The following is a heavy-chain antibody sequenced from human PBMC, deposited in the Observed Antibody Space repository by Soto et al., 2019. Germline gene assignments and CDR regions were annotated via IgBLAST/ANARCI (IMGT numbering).Heavy chain of an antibody. CDR3: ARDLTPMDI. CDR1: GGTFSSYA. J-gene: IGHJ3*02. CDR2: IVPIVDTS. V-gene: IGHV1-69*13. D-gene: IGHD2-15*01. Sequence: ASVKVSCKTSGGTFSSYAISWVRQAPGQGLEWMGGIVPIVDTSTYAQKFQGRVTITADESTSTAYMELRSLRSDDTAVYYCARDLTPMDIWGQGTMVTVS.